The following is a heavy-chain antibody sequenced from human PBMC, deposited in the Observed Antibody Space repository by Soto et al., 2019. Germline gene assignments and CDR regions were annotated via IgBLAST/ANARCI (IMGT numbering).Heavy chain of an antibody. Sequence: QVQLVESGGGVVQPGRSLRLSCAASGFTFSSYAMHWVRQAPGKGLEWVAVISYDGSNKYYADSVKGRFTISRDNSKNTLYVQMYSLRGEDTAVYYCASTLYSSSWYIGYWGQGTLVTVSS. V-gene: IGHV3-30-3*01. J-gene: IGHJ4*02. CDR3: ASTLYSSSWYIGY. CDR1: GFTFSSYA. CDR2: ISYDGSNK. D-gene: IGHD6-13*01.